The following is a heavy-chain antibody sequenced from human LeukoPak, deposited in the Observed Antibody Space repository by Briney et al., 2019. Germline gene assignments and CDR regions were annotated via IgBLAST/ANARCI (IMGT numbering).Heavy chain of an antibody. J-gene: IGHJ4*02. Sequence: ASVTVSCKASGYTFTSYYMHWVRQAPGQGLEWMGIINPSGGSTSYAQKFQGRVTMTRDTSTSTVYMELSSLRSEDTAVYYCARGIHIVVVTATSLDYWGQGTLVTVSS. D-gene: IGHD2-21*02. CDR2: INPSGGST. CDR1: GYTFTSYY. V-gene: IGHV1-46*01. CDR3: ARGIHIVVVTATSLDY.